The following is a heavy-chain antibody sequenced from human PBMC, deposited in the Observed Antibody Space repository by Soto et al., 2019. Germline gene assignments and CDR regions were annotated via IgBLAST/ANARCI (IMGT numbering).Heavy chain of an antibody. CDR2: INSDGSST. CDR3: ARDRARGSSSWLYYYYYGMDV. J-gene: IGHJ6*02. D-gene: IGHD6-13*01. CDR1: GFTFSSYW. V-gene: IGHV3-74*01. Sequence: PGGSLRLSCAASGFTFSSYWMHWVRQAPGKGLVWVSRINSDGSSTSYADSVKGRFTISRDNSKNTLYLQMNSLRAEDTAVYYCARDRARGSSSWLYYYYYGMDVWGQGTTVTVSS.